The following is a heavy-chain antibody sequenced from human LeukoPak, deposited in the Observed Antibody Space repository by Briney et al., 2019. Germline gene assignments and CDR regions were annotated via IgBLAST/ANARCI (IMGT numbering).Heavy chain of an antibody. J-gene: IGHJ3*02. CDR1: GFTVSSIY. D-gene: IGHD6-25*01. Sequence: GGSLRLSCAASGFTVSSIYMSWVRQAPGKGLEWVSVIYSGGSTYYADSVKGRFTISRDNSKNTLYLQMNSLRAEDTAVYYCAREGHSSGRAGAFDIWGQGTMVTVSS. V-gene: IGHV3-53*05. CDR3: AREGHSSGRAGAFDI. CDR2: IYSGGST.